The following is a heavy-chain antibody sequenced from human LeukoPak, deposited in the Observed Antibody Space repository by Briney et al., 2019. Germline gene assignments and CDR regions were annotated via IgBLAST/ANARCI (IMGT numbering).Heavy chain of an antibody. D-gene: IGHD6-13*01. CDR2: MNPNSGNT. J-gene: IGHJ4*02. V-gene: IGHV1-8*01. Sequence: ASVKVSCKASGYAFTSYDINWVRQATGQGLEWMGWMNPNSGNTGYAQKFQGRVTMTRNTSISTAYMELSSLRSEDTAVYYCARGEAAAGRGDYWGQGSLVTVSS. CDR3: ARGEAAAGRGDY. CDR1: GYAFTSYD.